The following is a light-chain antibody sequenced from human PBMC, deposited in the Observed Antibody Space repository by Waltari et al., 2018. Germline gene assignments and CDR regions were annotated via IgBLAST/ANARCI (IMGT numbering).Light chain of an antibody. V-gene: IGLV1-51*01. Sequence: QSVLTQPPSVSAAPGQTVTIPCSGSSPNIGNNLVSWSQYPPGTAPKLLIHDNNKRPSGIPDRFSGSKSGTSATLGITGLQTGDEADYYCGTWDSSLSAGVFGAGTKLTVL. CDR2: DNN. J-gene: IGLJ3*02. CDR1: SPNIGNNL. CDR3: GTWDSSLSAGV.